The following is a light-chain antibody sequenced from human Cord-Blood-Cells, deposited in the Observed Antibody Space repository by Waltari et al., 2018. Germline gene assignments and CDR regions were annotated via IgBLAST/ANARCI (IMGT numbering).Light chain of an antibody. CDR2: FGS. J-gene: IGKJ3*01. Sequence: DYVMTQSPLCLPVTPGQPASISCRSSQSLPHSNGYNYLDWDLQKPGQFAQLLIYFGSDRAFGVPDRFSGSGSGTDFTLKISRVEAEDVGVYYCMQALQTPFTLGPGTKVD. V-gene: IGKV2-28*01. CDR3: MQALQTPFT. CDR1: QSLPHSNGYNY.